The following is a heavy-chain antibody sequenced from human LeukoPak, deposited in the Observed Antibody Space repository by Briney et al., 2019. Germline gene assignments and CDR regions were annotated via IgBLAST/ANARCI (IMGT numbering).Heavy chain of an antibody. D-gene: IGHD3-22*01. CDR1: GGSFSGYY. Sequence: PSETLSLTCAVYGGSFSGYYWSWIRQPPGKGLEWIGEINHSGSTNYNPSLKSRVTISVDTSKNQFSLMLRSVTAADTAVYYCARDTNYDSSGDAIFDYWGQGTLVTVSS. V-gene: IGHV4-34*01. J-gene: IGHJ4*02. CDR3: ARDTNYDSSGDAIFDY. CDR2: INHSGST.